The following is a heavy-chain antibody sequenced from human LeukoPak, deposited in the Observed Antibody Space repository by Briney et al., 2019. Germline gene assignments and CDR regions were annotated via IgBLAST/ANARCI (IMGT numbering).Heavy chain of an antibody. V-gene: IGHV4-38-2*02. CDR2: IYHSGNT. CDR1: GYSISSGYY. J-gene: IGHJ5*02. CDR3: ARCKKNNYDSSGYHGDWFDP. Sequence: KTSETLSLTCTVSGYSISSGYYWGWIRQPPGKGLAWIGSIYHSGNTYYNPSLKSRVTISVDTSKNQFSLKLSSVTAADTAVYYCARCKKNNYDSSGYHGDWFDPWGQGTLVTVSS. D-gene: IGHD3-22*01.